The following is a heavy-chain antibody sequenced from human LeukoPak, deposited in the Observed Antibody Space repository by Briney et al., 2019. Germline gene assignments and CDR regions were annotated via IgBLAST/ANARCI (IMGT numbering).Heavy chain of an antibody. CDR1: GFTFSSYG. V-gene: IGHV3-30*02. CDR2: IRYDGSNK. Sequence: GGSLRLSCAASGFTFSSYGMHWVRQAPGKGLEWVAFIRYDGSNKYYADSVKGRFTISRDNSKNTLYLQMNSLRAEDTAVYYCARDLVDTMVQGANWFDPWGQGTLVTVSS. D-gene: IGHD3-10*01. J-gene: IGHJ5*02. CDR3: ARDLVDTMVQGANWFDP.